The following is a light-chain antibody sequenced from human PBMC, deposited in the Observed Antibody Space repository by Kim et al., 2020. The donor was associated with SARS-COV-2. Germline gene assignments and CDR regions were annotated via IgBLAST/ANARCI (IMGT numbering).Light chain of an antibody. CDR2: SAS. V-gene: IGKV3-15*01. CDR1: QSVRNN. CDR3: QHHDGWPPYS. J-gene: IGKJ2*01. Sequence: SPGERATLSCRASQSVRNNVAWFQHKPGQAPRLLIFSASSRATGIPARFSASGSGTEFTLTIDSLQSEDFAVYYCQHHDGWPPYSFGQGTKVDIK.